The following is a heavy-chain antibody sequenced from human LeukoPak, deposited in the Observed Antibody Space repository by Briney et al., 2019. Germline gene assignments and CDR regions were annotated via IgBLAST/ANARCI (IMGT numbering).Heavy chain of an antibody. Sequence: GGSLRLSCAASGFSFSNYVMHWVRQAPGKGLEYVSGITDNGRTTTYANSVKGRFTISRDNSKNTLYLQMGSLRSDDIAVYYCARSDDGSFSYWGQGTLVTVSS. V-gene: IGHV3-64*01. CDR1: GFSFSNYV. CDR2: ITDNGRTT. J-gene: IGHJ4*02. D-gene: IGHD1-26*01. CDR3: ARSDDGSFSY.